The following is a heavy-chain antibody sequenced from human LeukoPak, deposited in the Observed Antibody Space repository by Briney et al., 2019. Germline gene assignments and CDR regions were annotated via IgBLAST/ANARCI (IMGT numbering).Heavy chain of an antibody. Sequence: SETLSLTCTVSGGSISSSSYYWGWIRQPPRKGLEWIGSIYYSGSTYYNPSLKSRVTISVDTSKNQFSLKLSSVTAADTAVYYCAREEGGYNYADLYYFDYWGQGTLVTVSS. CDR3: AREEGGYNYADLYYFDY. CDR1: GGSISSSSYY. V-gene: IGHV4-39*02. J-gene: IGHJ4*02. CDR2: IYYSGST. D-gene: IGHD5-24*01.